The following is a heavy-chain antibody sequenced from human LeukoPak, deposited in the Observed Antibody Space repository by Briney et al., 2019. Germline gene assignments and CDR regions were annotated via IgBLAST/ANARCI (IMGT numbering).Heavy chain of an antibody. J-gene: IGHJ3*02. D-gene: IGHD3-16*02. Sequence: PSETLSLTCTVSGYSISSGYYWGWIRQPPGKGLEWIGSIYHSGSTYYNPSLKSRVTISVDTSKNQFSLKLSSVTAADTAVYYCAIWGSYRHTYAFDIWGQGTMVTVSS. CDR2: IYHSGST. CDR1: GYSISSGYY. CDR3: AIWGSYRHTYAFDI. V-gene: IGHV4-38-2*02.